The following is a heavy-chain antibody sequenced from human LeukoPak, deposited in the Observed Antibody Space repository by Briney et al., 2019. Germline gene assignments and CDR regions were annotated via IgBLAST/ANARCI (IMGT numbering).Heavy chain of an antibody. Sequence: GGSLRLSCAASGFTFSSFEMNWVRQAPGKGLEWVSYISSSRSTIYYADSVKGRFTISRDNAKNPLYLQMNSLRVEDTAVYYCAREGVMAPYYFDYWGQGTLVTVSS. J-gene: IGHJ4*02. CDR3: AREGVMAPYYFDY. D-gene: IGHD3-16*01. CDR2: ISSSRSTI. V-gene: IGHV3-48*03. CDR1: GFTFSSFE.